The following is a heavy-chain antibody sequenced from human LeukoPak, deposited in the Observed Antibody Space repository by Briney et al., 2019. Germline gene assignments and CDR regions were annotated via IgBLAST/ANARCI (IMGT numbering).Heavy chain of an antibody. D-gene: IGHD6-19*01. V-gene: IGHV3-23*01. Sequence: GGSLRLSCAASGFTFSSYAMSWVRQAPGQGLEWVSAISGSGGSTYYADSVKGRFTISRDNSKNTLYLQMNSLRAEDTAVYYCAKDLGSGWYDYYYGMDVWGQGTTVTVSS. CDR1: GFTFSSYA. CDR3: AKDLGSGWYDYYYGMDV. J-gene: IGHJ6*02. CDR2: ISGSGGST.